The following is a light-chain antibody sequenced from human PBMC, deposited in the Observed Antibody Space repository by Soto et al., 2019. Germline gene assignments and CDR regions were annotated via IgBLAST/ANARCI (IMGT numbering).Light chain of an antibody. CDR2: DVN. CDR3: SAYAGSIYV. Sequence: QSALTQPPSASGSPGQSVTISYTGTSSDVGRYNHVSWYQQHPGKAPKLIIFDVNKRPSGVPDRFSGSKSVNTASLTVSGLQAEDEADYYCSAYAGSIYVFGTGTKVTVL. CDR1: SSDVGRYNH. V-gene: IGLV2-8*01. J-gene: IGLJ1*01.